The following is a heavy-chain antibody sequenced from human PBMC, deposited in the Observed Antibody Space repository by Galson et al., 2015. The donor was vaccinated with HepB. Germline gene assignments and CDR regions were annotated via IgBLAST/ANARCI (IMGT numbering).Heavy chain of an antibody. Sequence: SLRLSCAASGFIFNNYAMTWVRQPPGKGLEWVSSISGGGGKTFYSESVKGRFTISRDNSKNTLFLQMNSLRADDTAVYSCAKSLRHYPYDMDVWGQGTKVIVSS. D-gene: IGHD1-26*01. J-gene: IGHJ6*02. CDR1: GFIFNNYA. CDR2: ISGGGGKT. CDR3: AKSLRHYPYDMDV. V-gene: IGHV3-23*01.